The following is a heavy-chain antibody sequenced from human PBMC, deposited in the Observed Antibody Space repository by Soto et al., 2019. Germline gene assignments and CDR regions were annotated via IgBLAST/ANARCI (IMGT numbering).Heavy chain of an antibody. Sequence: SETRSLTCTVSGGSISSYYWSWIRQPAGKGLEWIGRIYTSGSTNYNPSLKSRVTMSVDTSKNQFSLKLSSVTAADTAVYYCARDVQQLVHNWFDPWGQGTLVTVSS. CDR2: IYTSGST. D-gene: IGHD6-13*01. V-gene: IGHV4-4*07. CDR3: ARDVQQLVHNWFDP. J-gene: IGHJ5*02. CDR1: GGSISSYY.